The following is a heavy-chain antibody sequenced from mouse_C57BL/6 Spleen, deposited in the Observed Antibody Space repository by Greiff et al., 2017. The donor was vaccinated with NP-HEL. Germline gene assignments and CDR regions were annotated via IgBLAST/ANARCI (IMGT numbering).Heavy chain of an antibody. CDR3: TRGGKTGTFDY. CDR2: ISSGGDYI. CDR1: GFTFSSYA. D-gene: IGHD4-1*01. J-gene: IGHJ2*01. V-gene: IGHV5-9-1*02. Sequence: EVKLVESGEGLVKPGGSLKLSCAASGFTFSSYAMSWVRQTPEKRLEWVAYISSGGDYIYYADTVKGRFTISRDNARNTLYLQMSSLKSEDTAMYYCTRGGKTGTFDYWGQGTTLTVSS.